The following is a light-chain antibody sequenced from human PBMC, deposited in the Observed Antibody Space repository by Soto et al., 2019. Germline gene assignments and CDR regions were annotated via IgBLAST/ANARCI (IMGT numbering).Light chain of an antibody. CDR2: QDS. V-gene: IGLV3-1*01. Sequence: SYELTQPPSVSVSSGQTTSITCSGDKLGDKYVCWYQQKPGQSPVLVIYQDSKRPSGIPERFSGSNSGNTATLTISGTQGMDEADYYCQAWDSSTYVFGTGTKLTVL. CDR1: KLGDKY. CDR3: QAWDSSTYV. J-gene: IGLJ1*01.